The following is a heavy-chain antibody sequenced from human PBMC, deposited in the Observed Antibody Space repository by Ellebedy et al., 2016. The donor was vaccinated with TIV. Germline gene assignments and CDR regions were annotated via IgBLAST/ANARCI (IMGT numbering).Heavy chain of an antibody. CDR2: INPNSGGT. V-gene: IGHV1-2*04. D-gene: IGHD6-13*01. CDR3: AKSRSTGWLHTPDY. J-gene: IGHJ4*02. Sequence: AASVKVSCKASGYTFTDYYMHWVRQAPGQGLEWMGWINPNSGGTNYAQKFQGWVTMTRDTSTTTVNMELNSLRSEDTAVYYCAKSRSTGWLHTPDYWGQGTLVIVSS. CDR1: GYTFTDYY.